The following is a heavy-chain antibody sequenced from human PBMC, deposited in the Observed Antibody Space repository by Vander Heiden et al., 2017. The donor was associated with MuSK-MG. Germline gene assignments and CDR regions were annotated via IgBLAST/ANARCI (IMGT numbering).Heavy chain of an antibody. Sequence: QVTLKESGPVLVKPTETLTLTCTVSGFSLSNARMGVSWIRQPPGKALEWLAHIFSNDEKSYSTALKSRLTISKDTSKSQVVLTMTKMETVETATYYFALIDDSSGSDAFDIWGQGTMVTVYS. D-gene: IGHD3-22*01. J-gene: IGHJ3*02. CDR2: IFSNDEK. CDR1: GFSLSNARMG. V-gene: IGHV2-26*01. CDR3: ALIDDSSGSDAFDI.